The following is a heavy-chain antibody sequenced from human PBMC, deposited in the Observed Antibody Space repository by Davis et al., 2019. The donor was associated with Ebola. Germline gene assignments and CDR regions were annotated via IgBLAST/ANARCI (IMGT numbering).Heavy chain of an antibody. D-gene: IGHD4-17*01. CDR1: GYDFPNYW. CDR2: IYTGDSDT. V-gene: IGHV5-51*01. J-gene: IGHJ4*02. CDR3: ARHRPFGDYAIDY. Sequence: GESLKISCKASGYDFPNYWIGWVRQMPGKGLDWMGIIYTGDSDTRYSPSFRGQVTISADKSISTAYLQWSSLKASDTAMYYCARHRPFGDYAIDYWGQGTLVTVSS.